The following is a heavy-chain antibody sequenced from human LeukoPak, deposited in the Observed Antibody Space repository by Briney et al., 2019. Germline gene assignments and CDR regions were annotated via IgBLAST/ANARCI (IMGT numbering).Heavy chain of an antibody. J-gene: IGHJ5*02. CDR3: ARDGSGYDSSGYYGWFDP. Sequence: PSETLSLTCTVSGGSISSYYWSWIRQPPGKGLEWIGYIYYSGSTNYNPSLKSRVTISVDTSKNQFSLKLSSVTAADTAVYYCARDGSGYDSSGYYGWFDPWGQGTLVTVSS. D-gene: IGHD3-22*01. CDR1: GGSISSYY. V-gene: IGHV4-59*01. CDR2: IYYSGST.